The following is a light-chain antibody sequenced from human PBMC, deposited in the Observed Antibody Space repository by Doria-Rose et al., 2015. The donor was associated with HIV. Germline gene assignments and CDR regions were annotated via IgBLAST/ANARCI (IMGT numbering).Light chain of an antibody. V-gene: IGKV3-20*01. Sequence: EIALTQSPGTLSLSPGERATLSCGASQSFSSTYLAWYQQKPGQAPSLLIYDGSTRATGIPDRFSASGSGTDLTLTINRLEPEDFALYYCHQYGTSWTFGQGTEVEI. CDR1: QSFSSTY. CDR2: DGS. CDR3: HQYGTSWT. J-gene: IGKJ1*01.